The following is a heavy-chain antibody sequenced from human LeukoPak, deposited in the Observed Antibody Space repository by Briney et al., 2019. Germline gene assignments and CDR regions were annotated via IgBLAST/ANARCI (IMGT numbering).Heavy chain of an antibody. Sequence: ASLKVSCKASGYTFTGYYMHWVRQAPGQGLEWMGWINPNTGGTTYAQNFQGRVTMTRDTSISTAYMELSRLKSDDTAVYYCARGPTVTTDYWGQGTLVTVSS. D-gene: IGHD4-17*01. CDR1: GYTFTGYY. V-gene: IGHV1-2*02. CDR2: INPNTGGT. CDR3: ARGPTVTTDY. J-gene: IGHJ4*02.